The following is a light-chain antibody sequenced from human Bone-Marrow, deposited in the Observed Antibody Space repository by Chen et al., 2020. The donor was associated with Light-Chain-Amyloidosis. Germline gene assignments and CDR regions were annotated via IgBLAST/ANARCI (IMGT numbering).Light chain of an antibody. CDR3: RSYTSSSNLV. Sequence: QSALTQPAPVSGSPGQSITISCTGTSSDVGGYNYVSWYQQEPGKAPKLMISEVSNRPSGVSNRFSGSNAGNAASLTISGLQAEDEADYYCRSYTSSSNLVFGGGTKLTVL. V-gene: IGLV2-14*01. CDR2: EVS. CDR1: SSDVGGYNY. J-gene: IGLJ2*01.